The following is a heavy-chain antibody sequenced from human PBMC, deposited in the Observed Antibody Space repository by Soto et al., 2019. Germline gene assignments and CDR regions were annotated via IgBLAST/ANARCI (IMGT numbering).Heavy chain of an antibody. CDR1: GASISTNHHN. J-gene: IGHJ5*02. Sequence: QVQLQGSGPGLVRPSETLSLTCTVSGASISTNHHNWAWVRQPPGKGREWMGNIHYRGDTYFNPSLGSRLSMSVDTSKNQFSLKLTSVTAADTAVYYCARLPTGYPNWFDPWGQGTLVTVSS. CDR3: ARLPTGYPNWFDP. CDR2: IHYRGDT. D-gene: IGHD3-9*01. V-gene: IGHV4-39*01.